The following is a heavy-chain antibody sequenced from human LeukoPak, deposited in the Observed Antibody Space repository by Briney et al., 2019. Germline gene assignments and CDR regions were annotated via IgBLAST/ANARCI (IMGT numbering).Heavy chain of an antibody. V-gene: IGHV4-59*01. CDR1: GGSISSYY. D-gene: IGHD3-10*01. Sequence: KSSETLSLTCTVSGGSISSYYWSWIRQPPGKRLEWIGYIFYRGSTNYNPSLKSRVAISEDTSKNQFSLNLSSVTAADTAVYYCARGGYYGSGSDDAFDIWGQGTMVTASS. J-gene: IGHJ3*02. CDR3: ARGGYYGSGSDDAFDI. CDR2: IFYRGST.